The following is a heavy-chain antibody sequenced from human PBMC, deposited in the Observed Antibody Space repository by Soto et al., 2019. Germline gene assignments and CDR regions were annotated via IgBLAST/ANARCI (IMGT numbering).Heavy chain of an antibody. D-gene: IGHD3-22*01. V-gene: IGHV3-30*18. J-gene: IGHJ3*02. CDR3: AKIPYDSNGRAFDI. CDR1: GFSVSSSH. Sequence: GGSLRLSCAVSGFSVSSSHMNWVRQTPGKGLEWVAVISYDGSNKYYADSVKGRFTISRDNSKNTLYLQMNSLRAEDTAVYYCAKIPYDSNGRAFDIWGQGTMVTVSS. CDR2: ISYDGSNK.